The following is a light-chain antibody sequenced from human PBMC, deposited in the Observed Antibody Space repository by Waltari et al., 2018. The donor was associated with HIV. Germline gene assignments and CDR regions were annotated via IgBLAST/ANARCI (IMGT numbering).Light chain of an antibody. CDR2: TDT. CDR1: SSTIGSNL. V-gene: IGLV1-47*01. J-gene: IGLJ2*01. Sequence: SVLTQPPSASGTPGQKVTIPCSGTSSTIGSNLVFRYQQLPGAAPKLLIYTDTQRPSGVRDRFSGSKSGTSASLAISGLRSEDEAVYSCATWDDSLNGVLFGGGTNLNVL. CDR3: ATWDDSLNGVL.